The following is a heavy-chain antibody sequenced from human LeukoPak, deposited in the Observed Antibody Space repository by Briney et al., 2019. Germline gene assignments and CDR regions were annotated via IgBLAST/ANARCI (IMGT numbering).Heavy chain of an antibody. CDR1: GFTFDDYA. J-gene: IGHJ3*02. V-gene: IGHV3-9*01. Sequence: PGGSLRLSCAASGFTFDDYAMHWVRQAPGKGLEWVSGISWNSGSIGYADSVKGRFTISRDNAKNSLYLQMNSLRAEDTALYYCAKDMETKGRVDAFDIWGQGTMVTVSS. CDR3: AKDMETKGRVDAFDI. D-gene: IGHD3-10*01. CDR2: ISWNSGSI.